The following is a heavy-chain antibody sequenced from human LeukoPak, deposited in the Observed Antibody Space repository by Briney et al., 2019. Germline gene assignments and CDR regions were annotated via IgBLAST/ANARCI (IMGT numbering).Heavy chain of an antibody. D-gene: IGHD1-26*01. J-gene: IGHJ5*02. CDR3: ARHRSLKWELEGNWFDP. CDR2: VSPSGST. V-gene: IGHV4-38-2*01. CDR1: GYSITNGYY. Sequence: PSETLSLTCAVSGYSITNGYYWGWIRQSPGKGLEWLGSVSPSGSTDSNPSLKSRLTISLDTSKNQISLMLSSVTAADTAVYYCARHRSLKWELEGNWFDPWGQGTLVTVSS.